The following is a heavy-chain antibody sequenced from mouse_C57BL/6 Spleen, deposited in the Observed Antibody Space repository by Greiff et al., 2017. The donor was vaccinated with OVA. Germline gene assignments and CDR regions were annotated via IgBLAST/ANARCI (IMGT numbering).Heavy chain of an antibody. CDR2: SRNKANDYTT. V-gene: IGHV7-1*01. J-gene: IGHJ1*03. CDR3: ARGYFDV. Sequence: EVQRVESGGGLVQSGRSLRLSCATSGFTFSDFYMEWVRQAPGKGLEWIAASRNKANDYTTEYSASVKGRFIVSRDTSQSILYLQMNALRAEDTAIYYCARGYFDVWGTGTTVTVSS. CDR1: GFTFSDFY.